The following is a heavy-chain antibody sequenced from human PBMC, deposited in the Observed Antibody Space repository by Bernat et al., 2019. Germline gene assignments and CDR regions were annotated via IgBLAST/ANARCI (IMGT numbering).Heavy chain of an antibody. J-gene: IGHJ4*02. V-gene: IGHV3-15*07. CDR1: GFTFSNAW. Sequence: EVQLVESGGGLVQPGGSLRLSCAASGFTFSNAWMNWVRQAPGKGLEWVGRIKSKTAGGTKDYAAPVKVRITISSDESKNTLYLQMNSLKTEATAVYYCTTDERIAIFGVVQKGSDYWGQGTLVTVSS. CDR2: IKSKTAGGTK. D-gene: IGHD3-3*01. CDR3: TTDERIAIFGVVQKGSDY.